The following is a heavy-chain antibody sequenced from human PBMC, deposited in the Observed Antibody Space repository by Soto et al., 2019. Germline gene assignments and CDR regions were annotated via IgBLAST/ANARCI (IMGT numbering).Heavy chain of an antibody. Sequence: EVQLLDSGGGLVQPGGSLRLSCAASGFMFSCCAMSWVRQAPGKGLEWVSTIHGDGDYSHYTDSVEGRFTISRDNCRNTLYLQMDSLRADDTDTYYCAKNRGAGDYTNWSFAVWGRGTLVAVSS. D-gene: IGHD3-3*01. CDR2: IHGDGDYS. CDR1: GFMFSCCA. CDR3: AKNRGAGDYTNWSFAV. J-gene: IGHJ2*01. V-gene: IGHV3-23*01.